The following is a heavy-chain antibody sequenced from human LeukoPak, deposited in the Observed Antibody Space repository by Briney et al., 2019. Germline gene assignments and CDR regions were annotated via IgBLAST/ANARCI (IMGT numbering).Heavy chain of an antibody. J-gene: IGHJ4*02. CDR1: GFPFSSYW. CDR2: VSGSGRNT. CDR3: VKSRRVGANQRGLFDY. Sequence: GGSLRLSCVASGFPFSSYWMTWVRQAPGKGLEWVSSVSGSGRNTFYPDSVEGRFTISRDNSKNTVYLQMNSLRADDTAVYYCVKSRRVGANQRGLFDYWGQGTLVTVSP. V-gene: IGHV3-23*01. D-gene: IGHD1-26*01.